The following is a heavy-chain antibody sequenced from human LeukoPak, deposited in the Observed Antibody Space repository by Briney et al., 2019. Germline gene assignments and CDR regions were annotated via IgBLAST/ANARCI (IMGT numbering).Heavy chain of an antibody. J-gene: IGHJ4*02. CDR2: IIPLFGTP. CDR3: ARDRTPHSSGWTNLDY. CDR1: GGTFSSDA. D-gene: IGHD6-19*01. V-gene: IGHV1-69*13. Sequence: ASVKVSCKTSGGTFSSDAITWVRQAPGQGLEWMGGIIPLFGTPKYAQKFQGRVTITADESTSTAYMELSSLKSEDTAVYYCARDRTPHSSGWTNLDYWGQGTLVTVSS.